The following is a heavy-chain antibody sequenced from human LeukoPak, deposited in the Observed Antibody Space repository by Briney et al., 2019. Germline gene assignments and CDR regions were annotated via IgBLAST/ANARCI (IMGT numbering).Heavy chain of an antibody. CDR3: ARGVCTSSYCYAGDYGLDV. CDR1: SGSISSYY. CDR2: IFSGGIT. Sequence: PSETLSLTCTVSSGSISSYYWSWIRQPPGKGLEWIGYIFSGGITNYNPSLHSRTTISLDPSESQFSLTVTSVTAADTAVYYCARGVCTSSYCYAGDYGLDVWGQGTTVTVSS. J-gene: IGHJ6*02. D-gene: IGHD2-2*01. V-gene: IGHV4-59*08.